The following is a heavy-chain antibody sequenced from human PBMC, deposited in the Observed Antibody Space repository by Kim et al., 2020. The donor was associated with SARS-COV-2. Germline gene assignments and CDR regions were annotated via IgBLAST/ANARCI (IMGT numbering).Heavy chain of an antibody. V-gene: IGHV1-18*01. Sequence: AQKLQGMVTMTTDTSTSTAYMELRSLRSDDTAVYYCARAIAVAGTDMEFDPWGQGTLVTVSS. CDR3: ARAIAVAGTDMEFDP. J-gene: IGHJ5*02. D-gene: IGHD6-19*01.